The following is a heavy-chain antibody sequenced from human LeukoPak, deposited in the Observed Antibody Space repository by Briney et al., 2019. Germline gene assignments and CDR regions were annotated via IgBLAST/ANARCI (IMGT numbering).Heavy chain of an antibody. J-gene: IGHJ4*02. V-gene: IGHV3-9*01. CDR3: AKGRKWLLLPYFDY. D-gene: IGHD3-22*01. CDR2: ISWNSGSI. Sequence: GGSLRLPCAASGFTFDDYAMHWVRQAPGKGLEWVSGISWNSGSIGYADSVKGRFTISRDNAKNSLYLQMNSLRAEDTALYYCAKGRKWLLLPYFDYWGQGTLVTVSS. CDR1: GFTFDDYA.